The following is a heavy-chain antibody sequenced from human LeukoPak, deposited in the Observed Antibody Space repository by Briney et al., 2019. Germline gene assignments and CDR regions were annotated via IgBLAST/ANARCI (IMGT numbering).Heavy chain of an antibody. Sequence: SQTLSLTCTVSGGSISSVDYYWSWIRQPPGKGLEWIGYIYYSGSTYYDPFLKSRVMISVDASKNQFSLKLSSVTAADTAVYYCARLGIDYDILTGYIPDAFDIWGQGTMVTVSS. CDR3: ARLGIDYDILTGYIPDAFDI. CDR2: IYYSGST. J-gene: IGHJ3*02. V-gene: IGHV4-30-4*01. D-gene: IGHD3-9*01. CDR1: GGSISSVDYY.